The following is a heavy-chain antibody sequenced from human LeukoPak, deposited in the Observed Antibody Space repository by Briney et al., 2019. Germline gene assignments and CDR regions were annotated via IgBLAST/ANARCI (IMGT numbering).Heavy chain of an antibody. J-gene: IGHJ4*02. V-gene: IGHV3-23*01. CDR2: IIGSGDKT. CDR3: AKRYGGLYFFDF. D-gene: IGHD3-16*01. CDR1: GFTFSTYS. Sequence: GGSLRLSCAASGFTFSTYSMSWVRQAPGKGLEWVSSIIGSGDKTSSADSVKGRFTISRDNSKNTLYLQMNTLRAEDTATYFCAKRYGGLYFFDFWGQGTLVTVSS.